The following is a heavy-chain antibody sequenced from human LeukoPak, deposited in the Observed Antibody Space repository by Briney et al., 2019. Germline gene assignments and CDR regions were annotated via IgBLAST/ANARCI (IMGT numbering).Heavy chain of an antibody. CDR1: GGSISSYY. V-gene: IGHV4-59*01. J-gene: IGHJ5*02. Sequence: SETLSLTCTVSGGSISSYYWSWIQQPPGEGLEWIGYIYYSGSTNYNPSLKSRVTISVDTSKNQFSLKLSSVTAADTAVYYCARDMGQQQGDWFDPWGQGTLVTVSS. D-gene: IGHD6-13*01. CDR3: ARDMGQQQGDWFDP. CDR2: IYYSGST.